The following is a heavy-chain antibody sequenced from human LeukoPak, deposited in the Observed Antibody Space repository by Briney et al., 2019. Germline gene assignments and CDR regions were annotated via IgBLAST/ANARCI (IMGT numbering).Heavy chain of an antibody. V-gene: IGHV3-21*01. Sequence: GGSLRLSCAASGFTFSSYSMNWVRQAPGKGLEWVSSISSSSSYIYYADSVKGRFTISRDNAKNSPYLQMNSLRAEDTAVYYCARDSSVADDLDYWGHGTLVTVS. CDR2: ISSSSSYI. CDR3: ARDSSVADDLDY. D-gene: IGHD6-19*01. CDR1: GFTFSSYS. J-gene: IGHJ4*01.